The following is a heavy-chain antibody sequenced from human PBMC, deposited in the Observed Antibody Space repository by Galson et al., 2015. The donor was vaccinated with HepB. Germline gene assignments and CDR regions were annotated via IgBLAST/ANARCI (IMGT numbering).Heavy chain of an antibody. CDR3: ARSPGLSSTSCYFDY. CDR1: GGTFSNYA. Sequence: SVKVSCKASGGTFSNYAINWVRQAPGQGLEWMGGIIPMFGTANYAQNFQGRVTITADESTSAAYMELSSLRSEDTAVYYCARSPGLSSTSCYFDYWGQGTLVTVSS. V-gene: IGHV1-69*13. J-gene: IGHJ4*02. CDR2: IIPMFGTA. D-gene: IGHD2-2*01.